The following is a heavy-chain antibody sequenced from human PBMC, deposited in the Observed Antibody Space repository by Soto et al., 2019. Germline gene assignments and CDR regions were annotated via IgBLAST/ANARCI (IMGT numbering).Heavy chain of an antibody. CDR2: ISTTGNT. V-gene: IGHV4-4*07. Sequence: SETLSLTCTVSCDTITSFSWNWIRQSAGKGLEWIGRISTTGNTHYNPSLESRVTMSLDTSKNQFSLKLTSVTAADTAVYYCEGESGENWSYEAYWGQGTLVTVSS. CDR3: EGESGENWSYEAY. J-gene: IGHJ4*02. CDR1: CDTITSFS. D-gene: IGHD1-7*01.